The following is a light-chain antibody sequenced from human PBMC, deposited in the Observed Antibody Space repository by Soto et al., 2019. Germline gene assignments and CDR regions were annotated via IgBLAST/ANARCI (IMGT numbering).Light chain of an antibody. CDR2: DDN. V-gene: IGLV3-21*02. CDR3: QVWDISSDHLYV. CDR1: SIGAKT. Sequence: SYVLTQPPSVSVAPGQTATISCGGNSIGAKTVHWYQQRPGQAPVLVVYDDNDRPSGIPERFSGSNSGNTATLTISRVEAGDEADYYCQVWDISSDHLYVFGTGTKVTVL. J-gene: IGLJ1*01.